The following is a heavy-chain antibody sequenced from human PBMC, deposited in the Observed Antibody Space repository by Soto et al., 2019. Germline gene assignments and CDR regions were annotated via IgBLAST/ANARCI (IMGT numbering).Heavy chain of an antibody. J-gene: IGHJ6*02. CDR2: IYYSGST. CDR1: GGSISSGGYY. CDR3: ARASSFLRFLEWSYGMDV. V-gene: IGHV4-31*03. D-gene: IGHD3-3*01. Sequence: SETLPLTCTVSGGSISSGGYYWSWIRQHPGXCLEWIWYIYYSGSTYYNPSLKSRVTIXVDTXKNQFSLKLSSVTAADTAVYYCARASSFLRFLEWSYGMDVWGQGTTVTV.